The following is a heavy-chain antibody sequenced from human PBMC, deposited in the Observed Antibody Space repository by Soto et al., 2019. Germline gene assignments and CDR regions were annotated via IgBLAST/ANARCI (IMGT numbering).Heavy chain of an antibody. CDR1: GGSFSGYY. Sequence: PSETLSLTCAAYGGSFSGYYWSWIRQPPGKGLEWIGEINHSGSTNYNPSLKSRVTISVDTSKNQFSLQLNSVTPEDTAVYYCARGTRLNWFDPWGQGTLVTVSS. CDR2: INHSGST. J-gene: IGHJ5*02. CDR3: ARGTRLNWFDP. V-gene: IGHV4-34*01.